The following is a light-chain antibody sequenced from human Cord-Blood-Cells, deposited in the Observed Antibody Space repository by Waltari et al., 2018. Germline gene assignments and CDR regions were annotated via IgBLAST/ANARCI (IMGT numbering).Light chain of an antibody. CDR2: DVS. CDR1: SSDVGGYNY. V-gene: IGLV2-14*01. J-gene: IGLJ1*01. Sequence: QSALTQPASVSGSPGQSITISCTGTSSDVGGYNYVSWYQQHPGKAPNLMIYDVSNRPSGVSNRFSGAKSGNTASLTISGLQAEDEAEYYCSSYTSSSTYVFGTGTKVTVL. CDR3: SSYTSSSTYV.